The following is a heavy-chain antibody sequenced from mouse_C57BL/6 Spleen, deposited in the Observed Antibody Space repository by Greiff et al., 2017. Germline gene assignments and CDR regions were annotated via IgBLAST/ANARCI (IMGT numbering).Heavy chain of an antibody. CDR1: GFTFSSYA. J-gene: IGHJ1*03. Sequence: EVKLMESGEGLVKPGGSLKLSCAASGFTFSSYAMSWVRQTPEKRLEWVAYISSGGDYISYADTVKGRFTISRDNARNTLYLQMSSLKSEDTAMYYCTRESNCDWYFDVWGTGTTVTVSS. V-gene: IGHV5-9-1*02. CDR2: ISSGGDYI. CDR3: TRESNCDWYFDV. D-gene: IGHD4-1*01.